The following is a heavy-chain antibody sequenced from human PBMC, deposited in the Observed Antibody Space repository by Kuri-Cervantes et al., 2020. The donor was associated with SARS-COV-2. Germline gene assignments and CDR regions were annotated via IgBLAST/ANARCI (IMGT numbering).Heavy chain of an antibody. CDR2: IYYSGST. J-gene: IGHJ6*03. V-gene: IGHV4-59*12. CDR1: GGSFSGYY. CDR3: ARAARYCSSTSCYGLYYYYYYMDV. Sequence: SETLSLTCTVYGGSFSGYYWSWIRQPPGKGLEWIGYIYYSGSTNYNPSLKSRVTISVDTSKNQFSLKLSSVTAADTAVYYCARAARYCSSTSCYGLYYYYYYMDVWGKGTTVTVSS. D-gene: IGHD2-2*01.